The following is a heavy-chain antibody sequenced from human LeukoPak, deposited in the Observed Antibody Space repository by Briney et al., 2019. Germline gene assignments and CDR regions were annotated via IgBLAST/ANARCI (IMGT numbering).Heavy chain of an antibody. CDR3: AKDRSGLNWYFDL. J-gene: IGHJ2*01. Sequence: GRSLRLSCAASGLTFSNYGMHWVRQAPGKGLEWVAIISYDGSNQYYTDSVKGRFTISRDNSKNTLYLQINSLRAEDTAVYFCAKDRSGLNWYFDLWGRGTLVTVSS. CDR1: GLTFSNYG. V-gene: IGHV3-30*18. CDR2: ISYDGSNQ. D-gene: IGHD6-19*01.